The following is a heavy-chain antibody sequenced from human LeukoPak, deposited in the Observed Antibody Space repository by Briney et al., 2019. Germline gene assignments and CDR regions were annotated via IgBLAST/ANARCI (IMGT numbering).Heavy chain of an antibody. CDR3: ARVYYDFWSGHRTNYYMDV. J-gene: IGHJ6*03. V-gene: IGHV4-59*01. CDR1: GGSISSYY. CDR2: IYYSGST. D-gene: IGHD3-3*01. Sequence: SETLSLTCTVSGGSISSYYWSWIRQPPGKGLEWIGYIYYSGSTNYNPSLKSRVTMSVDTSKNQFSLKLSSVTAADTAVYYCARVYYDFWSGHRTNYYMDVWGKGATVTVS.